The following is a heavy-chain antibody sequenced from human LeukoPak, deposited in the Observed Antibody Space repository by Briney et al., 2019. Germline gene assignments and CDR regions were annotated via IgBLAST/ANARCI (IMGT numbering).Heavy chain of an antibody. D-gene: IGHD5-24*01. CDR1: GFTFSDYS. CDR2: IGIDSGNT. J-gene: IGHJ4*02. CDR3: ARDYKYAFDN. V-gene: IGHV3-48*01. Sequence: GGSLRLSCAASGFTFSDYSMNWVRQAPGKGLEWISYIGIDSGNTNYADSVKGRFTISGDKTKNSLYLQMNSLRVEDTAVYYCARDYKYAFDNWGQGTLVTVSS.